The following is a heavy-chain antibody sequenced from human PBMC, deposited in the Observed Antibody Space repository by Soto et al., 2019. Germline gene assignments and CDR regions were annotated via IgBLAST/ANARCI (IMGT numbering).Heavy chain of an antibody. D-gene: IGHD3-22*01. V-gene: IGHV3-33*01. Sequence: GGSLRLSCAASGFTFSSYGMHWVRQAPGKGLEWVAVIRYDGSNKYYADSVKGRFTISRDNSKNTLYLQMNSLRAEDTAVYYCARGHSYYYDSSGQDLDYWGQGTLVTVSS. CDR2: IRYDGSNK. CDR1: GFTFSSYG. CDR3: ARGHSYYYDSSGQDLDY. J-gene: IGHJ4*02.